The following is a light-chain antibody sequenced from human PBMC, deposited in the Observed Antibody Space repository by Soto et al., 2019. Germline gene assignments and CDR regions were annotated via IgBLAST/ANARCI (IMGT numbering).Light chain of an antibody. V-gene: IGLV2-14*01. CDR2: GVS. CDR1: GSDAGGYNY. CDR3: SSYTSSTTLGVL. Sequence: QSALTQPASVSGSPGQSITISCTGTGSDAGGYNYVSWYQQHPGKAPKLMIYGVSNRPSGVSNRFSGSKSGNTASLTISGLQAEDEAAYYCSSYTSSTTLGVLFGGGTKLTVL. J-gene: IGLJ2*01.